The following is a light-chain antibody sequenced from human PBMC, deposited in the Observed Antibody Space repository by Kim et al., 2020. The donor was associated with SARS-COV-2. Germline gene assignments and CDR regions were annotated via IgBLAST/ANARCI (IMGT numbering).Light chain of an antibody. CDR1: QTISSW. Sequence: DIQMTQSPSTLSASVGDRVTITCRASQTISSWLAWYQQKPGKAPKLLIYRASGLEGGVPSRFSGGGSGTEFTLTISSLQPDDFAIYYCQQYSNYPYTFGQGTKLEI. J-gene: IGKJ2*01. CDR2: RAS. V-gene: IGKV1-5*03. CDR3: QQYSNYPYT.